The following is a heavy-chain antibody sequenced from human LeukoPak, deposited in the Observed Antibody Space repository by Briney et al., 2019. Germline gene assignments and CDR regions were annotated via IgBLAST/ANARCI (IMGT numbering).Heavy chain of an antibody. CDR2: INPNSGGT. CDR3: ARDWFGVVVPAAMGFDP. CDR1: GYTLTGYY. J-gene: IGHJ5*02. V-gene: IGHV1-2*02. Sequence: ASVKVSCKASGYTLTGYYMHWVRQAPGQGLEWMGWINPNSGGTNYAQKFQGRVTMTRDTSISTAYMELSRLRSDDTAVYCCARDWFGVVVPAAMGFDPWGQGTLVTVSS. D-gene: IGHD2-2*01.